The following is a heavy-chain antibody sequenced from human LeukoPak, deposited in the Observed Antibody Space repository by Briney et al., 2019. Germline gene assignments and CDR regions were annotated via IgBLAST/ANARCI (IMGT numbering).Heavy chain of an antibody. CDR2: IYSSGST. V-gene: IGHV4-4*07. J-gene: IGHJ5*02. CDR3: ARELSSWPNWLDP. CDR1: GGSISGYV. Sequence: SSETLSLNFTGPGGSISGYVCSLIRHFAGHRLHSIGRIYSSGSTNYNPSFKSRVTMSVDTSNNQFSLKLNSVTAADTALYYCARELSSWPNWLDPWGQGTLVTVSS. D-gene: IGHD6-13*01.